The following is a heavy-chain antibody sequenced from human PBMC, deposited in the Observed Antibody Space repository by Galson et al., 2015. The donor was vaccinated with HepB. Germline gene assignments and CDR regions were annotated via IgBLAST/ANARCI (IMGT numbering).Heavy chain of an antibody. Sequence: SVKVSCKASGYTFTSYAMHWVRQAPGQRLEWMGWINAGNGNTKYSQKFQGRVTITRDTSASTAYMELGSLRSEDTAVYYCARDISGWPRGGGYYFDYWGQGTLVTVSS. V-gene: IGHV1-3*01. CDR3: ARDISGWPRGGGYYFDY. CDR1: GYTFTSYA. D-gene: IGHD6-19*01. CDR2: INAGNGNT. J-gene: IGHJ4*02.